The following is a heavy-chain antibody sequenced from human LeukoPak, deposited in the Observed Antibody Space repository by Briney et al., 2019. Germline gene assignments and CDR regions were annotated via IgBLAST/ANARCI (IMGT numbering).Heavy chain of an antibody. J-gene: IGHJ5*02. CDR1: GGSISSYY. D-gene: IGHD3-10*01. Sequence: PSETLSLTCTVSGGSISSYYWSWIRQPPGKGLEWIGDIYYSGSTNYKPSLKSRVTISVDTSKNQFSLKLSSVTASDTVVYYCARGRYYGSGNDFRFDPWGQGTLVTVSS. V-gene: IGHV4-59*01. CDR3: ARGRYYGSGNDFRFDP. CDR2: IYYSGST.